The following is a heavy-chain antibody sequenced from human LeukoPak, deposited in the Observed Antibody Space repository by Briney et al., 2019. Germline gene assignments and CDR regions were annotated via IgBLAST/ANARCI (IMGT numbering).Heavy chain of an antibody. CDR1: GGSSSSKSYY. V-gene: IGHV4-39*01. J-gene: IGHJ4*02. CDR2: IYYRGNT. D-gene: IGHD6-25*01. CDR3: ARPPVAAPTSYFDF. Sequence: PSETLSLTCTVSGGSSSSKSYYWGWIRQPPGKGLEWIGTIYYRGNTYYNPSLKSRITISVDTSKNQFSPNLNSVTAADTAVYYCARPPVAAPTSYFDFWGQGILVTVSS.